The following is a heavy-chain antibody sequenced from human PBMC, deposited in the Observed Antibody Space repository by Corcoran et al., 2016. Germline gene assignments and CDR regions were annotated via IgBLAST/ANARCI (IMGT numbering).Heavy chain of an antibody. J-gene: IGHJ3*02. V-gene: IGHV3-30*18. D-gene: IGHD2-21*02. CDR3: AKDLHQMKVTATHDAFDS. CDR1: GFTFSSYG. CDR2: ISYDGSNK. Sequence: QVQLVESGGVVIQPGRSLRLSCAASGFTFSSYGMHVVRQAPGKGLEWVAVISYDGSNKYYADSVKGGFTISRDNSKNTLYLQMNSLRAEDTAVYYCAKDLHQMKVTATHDAFDSWGQGPMVTVSS.